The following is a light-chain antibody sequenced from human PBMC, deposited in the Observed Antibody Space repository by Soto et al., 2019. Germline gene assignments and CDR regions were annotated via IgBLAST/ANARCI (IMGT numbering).Light chain of an antibody. Sequence: EIVLTQSPGTLSLSPGERATLSCRASQSVNSNYLAWYQQKPGLAPRLLIYGASSRATGIPDRFSGSGSGTDFTLSISRLEPEDFAVYYCQQYGSSPLYAFGQGTKLEIK. V-gene: IGKV3-20*01. CDR2: GAS. CDR3: QQYGSSPLYA. J-gene: IGKJ2*01. CDR1: QSVNSNY.